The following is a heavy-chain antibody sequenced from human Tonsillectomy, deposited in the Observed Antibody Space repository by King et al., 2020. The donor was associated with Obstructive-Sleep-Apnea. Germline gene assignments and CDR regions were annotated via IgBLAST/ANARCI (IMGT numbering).Heavy chain of an antibody. Sequence: VQLVESGGGLVKPGGSLRLSCAASGFTFSAYSMNWVRQAPGKGLEWVSSISAISAYIYYADSVKGRFTISRDNGKNSLYLQMNTLRAEDTAVYYCARDQNGKYRLDSWGQGTLAT. CDR3: ARDQNGKYRLDS. V-gene: IGHV3-21*01. D-gene: IGHD1-26*01. CDR1: GFTFSAYS. J-gene: IGHJ4*02. CDR2: ISAISAYI.